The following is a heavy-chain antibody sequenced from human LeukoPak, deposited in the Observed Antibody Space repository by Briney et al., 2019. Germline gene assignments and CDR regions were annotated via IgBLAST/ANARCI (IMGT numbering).Heavy chain of an antibody. CDR3: ARDRYDFWSGYPKSSYYFDY. Sequence: ASVKVSCKASGYTFTSYGISWVRQAPGQGLEWMGWISAYNGNTNYAQKLQGRVTMTIDTSTSTAYMELRSLRSDDTAVYCCARDRYDFWSGYPKSSYYFDYWGQGTLVTVSS. CDR1: GYTFTSYG. V-gene: IGHV1-18*01. D-gene: IGHD3-3*01. CDR2: ISAYNGNT. J-gene: IGHJ4*02.